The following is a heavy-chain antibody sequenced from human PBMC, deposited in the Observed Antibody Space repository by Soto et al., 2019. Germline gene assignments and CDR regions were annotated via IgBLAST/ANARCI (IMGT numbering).Heavy chain of an antibody. V-gene: IGHV1-24*01. CDR2: FDPEDGET. J-gene: IGHJ4*02. D-gene: IGHD3-3*01. CDR1: GYTLTELS. Sequence: ASVKVSCKVSGYTLTELSMHWVRQAPGKGLEWMGGFDPEDGETIYAQKFQGRVTMTEDTSTDTAYMELSSLRSEDTAVYYCATVRFLARFDGNYFHSRGQGPLVTVSP. CDR3: ATVRFLARFDGNYFHS.